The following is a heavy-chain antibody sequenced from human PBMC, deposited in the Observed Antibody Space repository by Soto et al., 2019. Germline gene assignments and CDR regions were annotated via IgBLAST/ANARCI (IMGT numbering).Heavy chain of an antibody. J-gene: IGHJ6*03. V-gene: IGHV4-59*01. CDR1: GGSISSYY. D-gene: IGHD1-1*01. CDR2: IYYSGST. CDR3: ARVGLMEEPYYYYYYYMDV. Sequence: SETLSLTCTVSGGSISSYYWSWIRQPPGKGLEWIGYIYYSGSTNYNPSLKSRVTISVDTSKNQFSLKLSSVTAADTAAYYCARVGLMEEPYYYYYYYMDVWGKGTTVTVSS.